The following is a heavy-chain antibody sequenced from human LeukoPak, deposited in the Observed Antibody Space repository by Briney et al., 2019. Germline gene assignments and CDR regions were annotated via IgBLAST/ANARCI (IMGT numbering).Heavy chain of an antibody. CDR3: ARTPGGYSYGLVGYFDY. V-gene: IGHV3-9*01. Sequence: TGGSLRLSCAASGFTFDDYAMHWVRQAPGKGLEWVSGISWNSGSIGYADSVKGRFTISRDNAKNSLYLQMNSLRAEDTALYYCARTPGGYSYGLVGYFDYWAREPWSPSPQ. D-gene: IGHD5-18*01. CDR1: GFTFDDYA. J-gene: IGHJ4*02. CDR2: ISWNSGSI.